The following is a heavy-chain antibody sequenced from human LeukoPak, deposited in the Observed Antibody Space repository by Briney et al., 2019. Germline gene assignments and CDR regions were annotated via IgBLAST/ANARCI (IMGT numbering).Heavy chain of an antibody. D-gene: IGHD3-9*01. J-gene: IGHJ2*01. CDR3: ARRAFDYWYFDL. CDR1: GYSFATYW. CDR2: NYPGDSDT. Sequence: GESLKISCKGSGYSFATYWIGWVRQMPGKGLEWMGINYPGDSDTTYSPSFQGQVTMSADKSISTAYLQWSSLKASDTAMYYCARRAFDYWYFDLWGRGTLVTVSS. V-gene: IGHV5-51*01.